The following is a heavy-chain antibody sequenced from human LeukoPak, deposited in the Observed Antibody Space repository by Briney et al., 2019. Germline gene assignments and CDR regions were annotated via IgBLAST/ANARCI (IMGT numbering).Heavy chain of an antibody. D-gene: IGHD1-20*01. V-gene: IGHV4-31*03. CDR1: GGSISSGGYY. J-gene: IGHJ4*02. CDR2: IYYSGST. CDR3: ARSSRVYNWNSFDY. Sequence: SQTLSLTCTVSGGSISSGGYYWSWIRQHPGKGLEWIGYIYYSGSTYYNPSLKSRVTISVDRSKNQFSLKLSSVTAADTAVYYCARSSRVYNWNSFDYWGQGTLVTVSS.